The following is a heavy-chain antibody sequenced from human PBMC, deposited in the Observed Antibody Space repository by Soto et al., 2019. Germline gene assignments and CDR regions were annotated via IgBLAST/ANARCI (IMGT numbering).Heavy chain of an antibody. CDR2: ISYDGSNK. CDR3: ARDPLLYSSSPFDY. CDR1: GFTFSSYA. D-gene: IGHD6-6*01. J-gene: IGHJ4*02. Sequence: PGGSLRLSCAASGFTFSSYAMHWVRQAPGKGLEWVAVISYDGSNKYYADSVKGRFTISRDNSKNTLYLQMNSLRAEDTAVSYCARDPLLYSSSPFDYWGQGTLVTVSS. V-gene: IGHV3-30-3*01.